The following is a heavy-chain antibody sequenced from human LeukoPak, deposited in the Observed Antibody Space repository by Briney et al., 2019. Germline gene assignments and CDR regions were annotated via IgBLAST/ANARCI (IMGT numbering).Heavy chain of an antibody. V-gene: IGHV1-18*01. J-gene: IGHJ4*02. CDR3: ARDHCSSTSCYRGFGYYFDY. Sequence: ASVKVSCKASGYTFTSYGISWVRQAPGQGLEWMGWISAYNGNTNYAQKLQGRVTMTTDTSTSTAYMELRSLRSDDTAVYYCARDHCSSTSCYRGFGYYFDYWGQGTLVTVSS. D-gene: IGHD2-2*02. CDR2: ISAYNGNT. CDR1: GYTFTSYG.